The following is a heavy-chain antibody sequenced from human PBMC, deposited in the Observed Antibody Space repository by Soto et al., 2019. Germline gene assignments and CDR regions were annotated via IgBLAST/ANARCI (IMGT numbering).Heavy chain of an antibody. V-gene: IGHV3-53*01. CDR1: GLTVSGTKY. CDR3: ASWHEREHADDG. Sequence: DVQLVESGGGLIKPGESLRLSCAAFGLTVSGTKYVAWVRQAPGKGLEWVSALYDVFGSFYADSVKGRFTTASDRSKSTVYLQMNDLRPDDTAVYYCASWHEREHADDGWGQGTTVIVAS. J-gene: IGHJ3*01. D-gene: IGHD1-1*01. CDR2: LYDVFGS.